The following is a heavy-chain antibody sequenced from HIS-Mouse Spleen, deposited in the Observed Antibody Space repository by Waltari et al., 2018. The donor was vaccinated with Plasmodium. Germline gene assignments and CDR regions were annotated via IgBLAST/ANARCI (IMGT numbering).Heavy chain of an antibody. D-gene: IGHD5-12*01. V-gene: IGHV3-7*01. CDR1: GFTFSSYW. Sequence: EVQLVESGGGLVQPGGSLRLSCAASGFTFSSYWMSWVRRAPGKGLEWVANIKQDGSEKYYVDSGKGRFTISRDNAKNSLYLQMNSLRAEDTAVYYCARDRRGYWYFDLWGRGTLVTVSS. J-gene: IGHJ2*01. CDR3: ARDRRGYWYFDL. CDR2: IKQDGSEK.